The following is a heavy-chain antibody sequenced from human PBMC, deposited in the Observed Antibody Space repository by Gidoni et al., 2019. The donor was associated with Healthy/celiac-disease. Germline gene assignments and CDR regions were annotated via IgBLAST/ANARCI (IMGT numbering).Heavy chain of an antibody. CDR3: ANAYRTLTPDY. CDR2: ISGSGGST. J-gene: IGHJ4*02. CDR1: GSTFSSYA. D-gene: IGHD3-16*01. V-gene: IGHV3-23*01. Sequence: EGQLLACGGGMVKPGGSLRSYRAAAGSTFSSYAMSWVRQAPGKGLEWVSAISGSGGSTSYADSVNSRFTISRDNSKHTLYLQMDSLRAEDTAVYYCANAYRTLTPDYWGQGTLVTVSS.